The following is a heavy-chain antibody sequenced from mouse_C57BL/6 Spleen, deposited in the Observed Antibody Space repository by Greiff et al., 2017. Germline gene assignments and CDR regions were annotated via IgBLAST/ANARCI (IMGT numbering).Heavy chain of an antibody. J-gene: IGHJ3*01. CDR1: GFTFSDYY. D-gene: IGHD2-4*01. CDR2: INYDGSST. Sequence: EVQVVESEGGLVQPGSSMKLSCTASGFTFSDYYMAWVRQVPEKGLEWVANINYDGSSTYYLDSLKSRFIISRDNAKNILYLQMSSLKSEDTATYYCAREGDYDYDQGWFAYWGQGTLVTVSA. V-gene: IGHV5-16*01. CDR3: AREGDYDYDQGWFAY.